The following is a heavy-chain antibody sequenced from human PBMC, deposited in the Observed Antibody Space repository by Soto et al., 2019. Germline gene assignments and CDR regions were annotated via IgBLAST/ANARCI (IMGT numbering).Heavy chain of an antibody. D-gene: IGHD3-10*01. J-gene: IGHJ4*02. CDR3: SIEVYGSGSLSLDY. V-gene: IGHV3-23*01. Sequence: EVQLLESGGASVQPGGSLRLSCAASGFTFSSYAMSWVRQAPGKGLEWVSAISGSGETTKYADSVKGRFTISRDSSKNTLYLQMNSLRAADTAVYYCSIEVYGSGSLSLDYWGRGTLVTVSS. CDR1: GFTFSSYA. CDR2: ISGSGETT.